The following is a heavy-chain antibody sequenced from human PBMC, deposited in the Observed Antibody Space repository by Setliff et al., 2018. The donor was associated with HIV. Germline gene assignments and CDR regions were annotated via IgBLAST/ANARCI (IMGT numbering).Heavy chain of an antibody. J-gene: IGHJ6*02. CDR1: GGSISSYNW. D-gene: IGHD2-15*01. V-gene: IGHV4-4*02. CDR2: IYHSGST. CDR3: AAFPTLGIYYGMDV. Sequence: PSETLSLTCVVSGGSISSYNWWSWVRQPPGKGLGWIGEIYHSGSTNYNPSLKSRVTISVDKSKKQFSLKLSSVTAADTAVYYCAAFPTLGIYYGMDVWGQGTTVTVSS.